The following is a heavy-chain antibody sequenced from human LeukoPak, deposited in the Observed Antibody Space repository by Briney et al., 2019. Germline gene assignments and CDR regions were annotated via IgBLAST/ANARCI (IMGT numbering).Heavy chain of an antibody. V-gene: IGHV3-23*01. CDR2: IGGSET. J-gene: IGHJ3*02. Sequence: PGGSLRLSCAASGFTFSVFAMSWVCQAPGKGPEWVSVIGGSETYYTDSVKGRFIISRDNSKNTVSLQMNSLRPEDTAVYYCAKDSWSHNGIYDPFDIWGQGTVVTVSS. D-gene: IGHD2-8*01. CDR1: GFTFSVFA. CDR3: AKDSWSHNGIYDPFDI.